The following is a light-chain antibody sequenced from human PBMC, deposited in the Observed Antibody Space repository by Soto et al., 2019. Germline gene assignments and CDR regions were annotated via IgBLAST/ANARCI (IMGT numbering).Light chain of an antibody. Sequence: EVVLTQSPGTLSVSPGERGTLSCRASQSVSTDYLAWYQQKPGHTPRPLIYRASTRTIGVPQRFSASGSGTEFSLAISRLEPEDFGVYYCQYYRGSSFTFGGGTKVDIK. J-gene: IGKJ4*01. CDR2: RAS. CDR1: QSVSTDY. V-gene: IGKV3-20*01. CDR3: QYYRGSSFT.